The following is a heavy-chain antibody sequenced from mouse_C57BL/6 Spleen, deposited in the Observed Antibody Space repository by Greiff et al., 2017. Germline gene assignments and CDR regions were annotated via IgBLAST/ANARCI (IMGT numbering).Heavy chain of an antibody. CDR2: INPSNGGT. CDR1: GYTFTSYW. J-gene: IGHJ4*01. D-gene: IGHD1-2*01. V-gene: IGHV1-53*01. CDR3: ARAGEDGAWGNYYAMDY. Sequence: VKLQQPGTELVKPGASVKLSCKASGYTFTSYWMHWVKQRPGQGLEWIGNINPSNGGTNYNEKFKSKATLTVDKSSSTAYMQLSSLTSEDSAVYYCARAGEDGAWGNYYAMDYWGQGNSVTVSS.